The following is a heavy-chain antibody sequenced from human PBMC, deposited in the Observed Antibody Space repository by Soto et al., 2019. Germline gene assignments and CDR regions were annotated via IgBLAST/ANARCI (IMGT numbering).Heavy chain of an antibody. CDR1: GFTFSSDW. J-gene: IGHJ5*02. CDR2: INTDGSAT. D-gene: IGHD5-18*01. CDR3: ARDGSYSQWFSTLFDP. V-gene: IGHV3-74*01. Sequence: PGGSLRLSCAASGFTFSSDWMHWVSQAPGKGLVWVSRINTDGSATYYADSVKGRFTISRDNAKKSLYLQMNSLRAEDTAVYYCARDGSYSQWFSTLFDPWGQGTLVTVSS.